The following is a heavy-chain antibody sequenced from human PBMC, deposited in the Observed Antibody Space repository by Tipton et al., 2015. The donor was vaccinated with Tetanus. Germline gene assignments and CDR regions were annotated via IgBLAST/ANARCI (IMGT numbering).Heavy chain of an antibody. V-gene: IGHV1-8*01. CDR3: AREVPATAIAWFMDY. Sequence: QLVQSGAEVKKPGASVKGSCKASGYTFTSYDINWVRQATGQGLEWMGWMNPNSGNTGYAQKFQGRVTMTRNTSISTAYMELSSLRSEVTAVYYCAREVPATAIAWFMDYWGQGTLVTVSS. J-gene: IGHJ4*02. D-gene: IGHD2-2*01. CDR2: MNPNSGNT. CDR1: GYTFTSYD.